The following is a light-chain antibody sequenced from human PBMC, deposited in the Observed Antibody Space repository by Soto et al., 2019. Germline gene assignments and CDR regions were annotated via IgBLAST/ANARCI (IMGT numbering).Light chain of an antibody. Sequence: EIGFTQSPGPLFFSPGEKAPPACRARQSVRSSYLAWYQQKPGQAPRLLIYGASTRATGIPDRFSGSGSGTDFTLTISRLEPEDFAVYYCQQYGSSPRFTFGPGTKVDIK. CDR3: QQYGSSPRFT. V-gene: IGKV3-20*01. CDR1: QSVRSSY. CDR2: GAS. J-gene: IGKJ3*01.